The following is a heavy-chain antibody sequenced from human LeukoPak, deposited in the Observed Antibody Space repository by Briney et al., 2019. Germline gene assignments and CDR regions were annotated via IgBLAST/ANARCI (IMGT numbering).Heavy chain of an antibody. D-gene: IGHD3-9*01. V-gene: IGHV3-23*01. CDR1: GFTFSNYA. J-gene: IGHJ4*02. Sequence: GASLRLSCAASGFTFSNYAMSWVRQAPGKGLEWVSAITGSGGNTYYADSVEGRFTISRDNSKNTLYLQMNSLRAEDTAVYYCAKWGDYDVLTGYYVSDYWGQGTLVTVSS. CDR2: ITGSGGNT. CDR3: AKWGDYDVLTGYYVSDY.